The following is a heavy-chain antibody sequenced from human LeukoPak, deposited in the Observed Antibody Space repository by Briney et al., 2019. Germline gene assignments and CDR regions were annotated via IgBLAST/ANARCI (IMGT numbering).Heavy chain of an antibody. CDR1: GGSISSGGYY. D-gene: IGHD3-10*01. CDR2: IYYSGST. J-gene: IGHJ4*02. CDR3: ARVNYYGSGSYQYYFDY. Sequence: SETLSLTCTVSGGSISSGGYYWSWIRQHPGKGLEWIGYIYYSGSTYYNPSLKSRVTISVDTSKNQFSLKLSSVTAADTAVYYCARVNYYGSGSYQYYFDYWGQGTLVTVSS. V-gene: IGHV4-31*03.